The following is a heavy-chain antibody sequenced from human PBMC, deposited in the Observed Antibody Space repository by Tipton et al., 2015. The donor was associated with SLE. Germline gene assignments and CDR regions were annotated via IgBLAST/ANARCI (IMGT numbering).Heavy chain of an antibody. CDR2: IFSDGTT. Sequence: SLRLSYAASGFLVSNNYMTWVRHAPGKGLEWISVIFSDGTTYYADSVKGRFIISRDNVKNMVYLQMNSLRAEDTAVYYCARGGYYYGSGSPDVFDIWGQGTMVTVSS. CDR1: GFLVSNNY. J-gene: IGHJ3*02. V-gene: IGHV3-66*01. CDR3: ARGGYYYGSGSPDVFDI. D-gene: IGHD3-10*01.